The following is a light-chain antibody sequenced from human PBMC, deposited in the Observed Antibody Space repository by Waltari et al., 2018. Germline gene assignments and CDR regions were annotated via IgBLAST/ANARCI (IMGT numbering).Light chain of an antibody. Sequence: QPVLTQPPSSSASPGASARLPCTFPSDFNVGAFIIYWYQQRPGSPPRFLLYYNSDSEKAQGSGVPSRFSGSKDASANAGILLISGLQSEDEADYYCMFWPSNVWVFGGGTKLTVL. CDR2: YNSDSEK. CDR3: MFWPSNVWV. J-gene: IGLJ3*02. CDR1: SDFNVGAFI. V-gene: IGLV5-37*01.